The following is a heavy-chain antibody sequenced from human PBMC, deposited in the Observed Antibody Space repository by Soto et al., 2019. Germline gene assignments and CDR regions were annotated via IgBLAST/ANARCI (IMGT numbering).Heavy chain of an antibody. D-gene: IGHD3-10*01. CDR2: ISGSGVST. CDR1: GFSFSSYA. Sequence: GESLRPSCAASGFSFSSYAMRWERRVPGEGLSWGSAISGSGVSTYYADSVKGRFTISRYNSKNTLYLQMKSLRAEDTAVYSCAKGLGRLLWFGEPASYYGMDVSGQGTTVTVSS. V-gene: IGHV3-23*01. CDR3: AKGLGRLLWFGEPASYYGMDV. J-gene: IGHJ6*02.